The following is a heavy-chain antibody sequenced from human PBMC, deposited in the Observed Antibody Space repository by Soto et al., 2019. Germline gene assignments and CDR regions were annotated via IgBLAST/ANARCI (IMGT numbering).Heavy chain of an antibody. J-gene: IGHJ5*02. CDR1: GYTSLSYV. CDR3: ARDPDMATKYWFDP. D-gene: IGHD5-12*01. CDR2: INPDNGNT. V-gene: IGHV1-3*01. Sequence: QVQLVQSGAEVKKPGASVKVSCKASGYTSLSYVIHWVRQAPGQGPEWMGWINPDNGNTRYSQTLQGRVTFTRDTSASTAYMELSSLKSEDTAVYYCARDPDMATKYWFDPWGQGTLVTVSS.